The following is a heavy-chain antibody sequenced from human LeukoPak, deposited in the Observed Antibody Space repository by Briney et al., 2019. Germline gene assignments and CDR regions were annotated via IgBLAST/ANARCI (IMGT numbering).Heavy chain of an antibody. J-gene: IGHJ4*02. CDR3: ASGSYQPAYDY. CDR1: GGSISSGGYY. CDR2: IYYSGST. V-gene: IGHV4-31*03. D-gene: IGHD2-2*01. Sequence: PSETLSLTCTVSGGSISSGGYYWSWIRQHPGTGLEWIGYIYYSGSTYYNPSLKSRVTISVDTSKNQFSLKLSSVTAADTAVYYCASGSYQPAYDYWGQGTLVTVSS.